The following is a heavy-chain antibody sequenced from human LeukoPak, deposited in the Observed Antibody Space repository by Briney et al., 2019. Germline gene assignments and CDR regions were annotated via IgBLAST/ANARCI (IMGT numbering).Heavy chain of an antibody. V-gene: IGHV1-69*06. CDR3: ARDYNWNFANSSPFDY. Sequence: GASVKVSCKSSGDTPHSHAISWVRQAPGQGLEWMGRIIPTFGTANYAQKFRGRVTITADKSTRTAYMEMSSLRSEDTAVYYCARDYNWNFANSSPFDYWGQGTLVTVPS. D-gene: IGHD1-7*01. CDR1: GDTPHSHA. J-gene: IGHJ4*01. CDR2: IIPTFGTA.